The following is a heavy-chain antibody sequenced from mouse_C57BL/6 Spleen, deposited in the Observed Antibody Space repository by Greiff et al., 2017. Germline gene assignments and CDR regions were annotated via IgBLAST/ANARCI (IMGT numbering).Heavy chain of an antibody. D-gene: IGHD2-4*01. CDR3: AREGDYDEGGYFDY. CDR1: GYTFTSYW. V-gene: IGHV1-69*01. Sequence: QVQLQQPGAELVMPGASVKLSCKASGYTFTSYWMHWVKQRPGQGLEWIGEIDPSDSYTNYNQKFKGKSTLTVDKSSSTAYMQLSSLTSEDSAVXYCAREGDYDEGGYFDYWGQGTTLTVSS. J-gene: IGHJ2*01. CDR2: IDPSDSYT.